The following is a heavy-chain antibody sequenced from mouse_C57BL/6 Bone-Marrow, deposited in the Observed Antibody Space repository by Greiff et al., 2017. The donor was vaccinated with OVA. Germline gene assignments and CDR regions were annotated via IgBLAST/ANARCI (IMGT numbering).Heavy chain of an antibody. CDR1: GFNFTDYY. D-gene: IGHD2-4*01. J-gene: IGHJ4*01. CDR2: IDPEDGET. CDR3: ARSPIYYDYEGYAMDY. Sequence: EVQLQQSGAELVKPGASVKLSCTASGFNFTDYYMHWVKQRPEQGLEWIGRIDPEDGETKYAPKFQGKATLTADTSSNTAYLQLSSLTSADTAVYYCARSPIYYDYEGYAMDYWGQGTSVTVSS. V-gene: IGHV14-2*01.